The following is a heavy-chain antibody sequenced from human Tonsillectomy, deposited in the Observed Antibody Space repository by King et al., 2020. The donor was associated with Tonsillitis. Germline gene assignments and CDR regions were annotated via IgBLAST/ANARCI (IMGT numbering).Heavy chain of an antibody. D-gene: IGHD6-19*01. V-gene: IGHV4-34*01. Sequence: VQLQQGRAGLLTSSETLSLTCAVYGGSFSNYYWSWIRQPPGEGLEWIGEINHSVSTNYNPSLKSRVTISADTSKNQFSLKLSSVTAADTAVYYCAAGWYRPDYWGQGTLVTVSS. CDR3: AAGWYRPDY. CDR1: GGSFSNYY. J-gene: IGHJ4*02. CDR2: INHSVST.